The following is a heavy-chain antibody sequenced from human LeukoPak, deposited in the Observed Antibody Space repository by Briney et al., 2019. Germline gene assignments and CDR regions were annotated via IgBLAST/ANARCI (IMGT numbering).Heavy chain of an antibody. J-gene: IGHJ4*02. V-gene: IGHV3-23*01. CDR1: GFTFSSYG. CDR3: AKGDGWGLRGAPIDY. CDR2: ISGSGSDGST. D-gene: IGHD3-10*01. Sequence: GGSLRLSCAASGFTFSSYGMSWVRQAPGKGLEWVSGISGSGSDGSTYYADSVKGRFTISRDNSKNTLYLQMNSLRAEDTAVYYCAKGDGWGLRGAPIDYWGQGTLVTVSS.